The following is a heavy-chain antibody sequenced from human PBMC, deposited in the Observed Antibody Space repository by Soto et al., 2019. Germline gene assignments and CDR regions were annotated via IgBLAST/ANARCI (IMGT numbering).Heavy chain of an antibody. CDR1: ESTVSRDW. V-gene: IGHV3-7*04. CDR2: INQDGSEK. D-gene: IGHD1-26*01. Sequence: EVQLVESGGGLVQPGGSLRLSCAIFESTVSRDWMNWVRQAPGKGLEWVAHINQDGSEKYYVDSVKGRFTISRDNAKKSLYLQMNSLRPADTAMYYCSGGVGDAFWGQGTLVTVSS. CDR3: SGGVGDAF. J-gene: IGHJ4*02.